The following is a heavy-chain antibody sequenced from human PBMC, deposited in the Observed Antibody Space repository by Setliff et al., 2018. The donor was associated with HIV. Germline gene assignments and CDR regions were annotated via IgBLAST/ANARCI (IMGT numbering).Heavy chain of an antibody. CDR1: AYSISSGYY. V-gene: IGHV4-38-2*01. D-gene: IGHD3-22*01. CDR2: IYHSGST. CDR3: ARQWRDQYNSGVSTEYFQH. Sequence: KASETLSLTCAVSAYSISSGYYWGWIRQPPGKGLEWIGSIYHSGSTYYNPSLMSRVTISVDTSKNQFSLKLRSVTAADTAVYYCARQWRDQYNSGVSTEYFQHWGLGTLVTSPQ. J-gene: IGHJ1*01.